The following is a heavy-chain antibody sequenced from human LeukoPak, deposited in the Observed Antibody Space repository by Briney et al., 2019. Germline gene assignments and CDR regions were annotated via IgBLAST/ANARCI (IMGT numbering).Heavy chain of an antibody. D-gene: IGHD2-2*01. CDR2: INPNSGGT. CDR3: ASSIVYCSSTSCYFN. J-gene: IGHJ4*02. CDR1: GYTFTGYF. V-gene: IGHV1-2*02. Sequence: ASVKVSCKASGYTFTGYFMHWVRQAPGQGLEWMGWINPNSGGTNYAQKFQGRVTMTRDTSISTAYMELSRLRSDDTAVYYCASSIVYCSSTSCYFNWGQGTLVTVSS.